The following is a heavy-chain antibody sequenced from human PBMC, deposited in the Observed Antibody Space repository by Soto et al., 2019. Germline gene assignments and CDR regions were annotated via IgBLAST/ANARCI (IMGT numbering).Heavy chain of an antibody. D-gene: IGHD6-6*01. J-gene: IGHJ5*02. CDR3: AREEEYSSSFDP. Sequence: QVQLVESGGGVVQPGRSLRLSCAASGFTFSSYGMHWVRQAPGKGLEWVAVISYDGSNKYYADSVKGRFTISRDNSKNTLYLQMNSLRSEDTAVYYCAREEEYSSSFDPWGQGTLVTVSS. CDR1: GFTFSSYG. CDR2: ISYDGSNK. V-gene: IGHV3-30*03.